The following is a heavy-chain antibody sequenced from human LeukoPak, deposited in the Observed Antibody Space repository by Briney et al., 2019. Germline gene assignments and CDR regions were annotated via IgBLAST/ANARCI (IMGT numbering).Heavy chain of an antibody. CDR1: GFTFSSYE. D-gene: IGHD2-2*01. J-gene: IGHJ4*02. CDR3: ARVGETMPAFGY. Sequence: GGSLRLSCAASGFTFSSYEMNWVRQAPGKGLEWVSYISSSGSTIYYADSVKGRFTISRDNAKNSLYLQMNSLRAEDTAVYYCARVGETMPAFGYWGQGTLVTVSS. CDR2: ISSSGSTI. V-gene: IGHV3-48*03.